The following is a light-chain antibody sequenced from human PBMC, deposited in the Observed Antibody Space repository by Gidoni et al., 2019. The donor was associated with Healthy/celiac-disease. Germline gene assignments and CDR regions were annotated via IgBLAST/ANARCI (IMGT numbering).Light chain of an antibody. CDR2: DAS. J-gene: IGKJ2*01. CDR3: QQYNSLVT. Sequence: DIQMTQSPSTLSASVGDRVTITCRASQSISSWLAWYQQKPGKAPKLLIYDASSLESGVPSRFSNSGSGTEFTLTISSLQPDDFATYYCQQYNSLVTFGQGTKLEIK. V-gene: IGKV1-5*01. CDR1: QSISSW.